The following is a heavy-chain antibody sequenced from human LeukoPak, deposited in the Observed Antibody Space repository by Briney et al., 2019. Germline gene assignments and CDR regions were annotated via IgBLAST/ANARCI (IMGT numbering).Heavy chain of an antibody. CDR3: ARDWERDYYYYMDV. D-gene: IGHD1-26*01. CDR2: IYYSGST. Sequence: PSETLSLTCTVSGGSLSSYYWSWIRQPPGKGLEWIGYIYYSGSTNYNPSLKSRVTIPVDTSKNQFSLKLSSVTAADTAVYYCARDWERDYYYYMDVWGKGTTVTVSS. V-gene: IGHV4-59*01. J-gene: IGHJ6*03. CDR1: GGSLSSYY.